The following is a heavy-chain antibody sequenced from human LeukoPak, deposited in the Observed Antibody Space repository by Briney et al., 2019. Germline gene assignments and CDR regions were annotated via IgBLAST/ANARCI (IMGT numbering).Heavy chain of an antibody. CDR2: IYHSGST. V-gene: IGHV4-30-2*01. CDR1: GGSISSGGYY. Sequence: SETLSLTCTVSGGSISSGGYYWSWIRQPPGKGLEWIGYIYHSGSTYYNPSLKSRVTISVDRSKNQFSLKLSSVTAADTAVYYCAREGGYCSGGSCYPRFDFDYWGQGTLVTVSS. D-gene: IGHD2-15*01. J-gene: IGHJ4*02. CDR3: AREGGYCSGGSCYPRFDFDY.